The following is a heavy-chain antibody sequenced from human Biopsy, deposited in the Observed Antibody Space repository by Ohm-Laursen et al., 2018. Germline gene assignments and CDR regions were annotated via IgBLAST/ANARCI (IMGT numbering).Heavy chain of an antibody. J-gene: IGHJ4*02. CDR1: GGSISSFY. Sequence: SETLSLTCAVSGGSISSFYWTWIRQPPGKGPEWIGDISGSGSTNYKPSLKSRFIISVDTSKNQFSLNLSSVTAADTAVYYCARRGSGGRSFDHWGQGTLVTVSS. CDR3: ARRGSGGRSFDH. V-gene: IGHV4-4*09. D-gene: IGHD2-15*01. CDR2: ISGSGST.